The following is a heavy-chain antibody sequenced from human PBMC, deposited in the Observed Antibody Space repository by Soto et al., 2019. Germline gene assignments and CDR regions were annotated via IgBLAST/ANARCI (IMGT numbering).Heavy chain of an antibody. CDR2: IRNQTYHEKT. Sequence: SWFRQHRGKGLEWVGLIRNQTYHEKTEYAASVKGRFTISRDDYNGFAYLTTNSLKTEESDVYYCNGEESIQPAYFSLYWGPGT. CDR3: NGEESIQPAYFSLY. J-gene: IGHJ4*01. D-gene: IGHD2-2*01. V-gene: IGHV3-49*03.